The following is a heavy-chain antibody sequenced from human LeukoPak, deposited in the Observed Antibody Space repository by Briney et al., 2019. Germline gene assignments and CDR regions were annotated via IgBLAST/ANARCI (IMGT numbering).Heavy chain of an antibody. D-gene: IGHD5-12*01. Sequence: GGSLRLSCAASGFTVSSNYMSWVRQAPGKGLEWVSVIYSGGSTYYADSVKGRFTISRDNSKNTLYLQMNSLRAEDTAVYYCARGSVATLTSDYWGQGTLVTVSS. J-gene: IGHJ4*02. V-gene: IGHV3-53*01. CDR1: GFTVSSNY. CDR3: ARGSVATLTSDY. CDR2: IYSGGST.